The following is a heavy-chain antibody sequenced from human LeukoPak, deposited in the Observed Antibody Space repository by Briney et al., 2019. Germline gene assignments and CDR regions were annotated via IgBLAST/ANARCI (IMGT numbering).Heavy chain of an antibody. D-gene: IGHD1-26*01. J-gene: IGHJ4*02. V-gene: IGHV1-2*02. Sequence: ASVKVSCKASGYTFTGYYMHWVRQAPRQGLEWMRWINPNSGGTNYAQKFQGRVTMTRDTAISTAYMELSRLRSDDTAVYYCARSSGSYDHYYFDYWGQGTLVTVSS. CDR3: ARSSGSYDHYYFDY. CDR2: INPNSGGT. CDR1: GYTFTGYY.